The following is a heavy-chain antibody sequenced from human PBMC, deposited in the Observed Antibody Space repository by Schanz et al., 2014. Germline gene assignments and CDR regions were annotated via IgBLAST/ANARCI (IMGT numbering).Heavy chain of an antibody. J-gene: IGHJ5*02. Sequence: QVQLVESGGGLVKPGGSLRLSCAASGFIFNDYYMNWIRQAPGKGLEWVSYISSSSSTIYYADSVKGRFTISRDNAKNSLYLQMDSLRDEDTALYYCAKVVASGPTTGPFDPWGQGTLVTVSS. CDR2: ISSSSSTI. CDR3: AKVVASGPTTGPFDP. CDR1: GFIFNDYY. V-gene: IGHV3-11*04. D-gene: IGHD1-26*01.